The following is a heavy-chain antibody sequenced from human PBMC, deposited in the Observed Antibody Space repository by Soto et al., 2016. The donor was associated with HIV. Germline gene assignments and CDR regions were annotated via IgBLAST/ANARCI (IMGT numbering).Heavy chain of an antibody. Sequence: QVQLQQWGAGLLKSSETLSLTCAVYGGSFSNYYWTWIRQPPGKGLEWIGEINHSGSTNYNPSLESRVTISVDTSKNQFSLKLSSVTAADTAVYYCAATIFGVVRPIDYWGQGTLVTVSS. CDR1: GGSFSNYY. CDR3: AATIFGVVRPIDY. CDR2: INHSGST. D-gene: IGHD3-3*01. V-gene: IGHV4-34*01. J-gene: IGHJ4*02.